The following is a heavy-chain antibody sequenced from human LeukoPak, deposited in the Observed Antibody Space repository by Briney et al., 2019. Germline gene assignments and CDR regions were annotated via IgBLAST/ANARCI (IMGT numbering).Heavy chain of an antibody. J-gene: IGHJ5*02. CDR3: ARDLSIVVVVAAPPRDWFDP. Sequence: EASVTVSCKASGYTFTGYYMHWVRQAPGQGLEWMGWINPNSGGTNYAQKFQGRVTMTRDTSISTAYMELSRLRSDDTAVYYCARDLSIVVVVAAPPRDWFDPWGQGTLVTVSS. CDR2: INPNSGGT. D-gene: IGHD2-15*01. CDR1: GYTFTGYY. V-gene: IGHV1-2*02.